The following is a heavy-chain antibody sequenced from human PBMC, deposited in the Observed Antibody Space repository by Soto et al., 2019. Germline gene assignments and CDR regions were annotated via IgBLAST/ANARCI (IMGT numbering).Heavy chain of an antibody. CDR2: INHSGST. D-gene: IGHD5-12*01. CDR3: VRHAQWIIRAY. CDR1: GGSFSGYY. J-gene: IGHJ4*02. Sequence: ETLSLTCAVYGGSFSGYYWSWIRQPPGKGLEWIGEINHSGSTNYNPSLKSRVTISVDTSKNQFSLKLSSVTAADTAVYYCVRHAQWIIRAYWGQGSLVTVSS. V-gene: IGHV4-34*01.